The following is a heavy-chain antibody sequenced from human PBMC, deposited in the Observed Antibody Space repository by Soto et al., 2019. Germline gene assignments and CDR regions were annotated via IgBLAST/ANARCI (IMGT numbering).Heavy chain of an antibody. Sequence: GGSLRLSCAASGFTFSSYAMCWCRQAPGKGREGGTGISGSGGSTYYADSVKGRVTISRDNSKNTLYLQMNSLIAEDTAVYDYEEDNGGYSGYDGDYFDYWGQGTLVTVSS. J-gene: IGHJ4*02. CDR2: ISGSGGST. V-gene: IGHV3-23*01. CDR1: GFTFSSYA. D-gene: IGHD5-12*01. CDR3: EEDNGGYSGYDGDYFDY.